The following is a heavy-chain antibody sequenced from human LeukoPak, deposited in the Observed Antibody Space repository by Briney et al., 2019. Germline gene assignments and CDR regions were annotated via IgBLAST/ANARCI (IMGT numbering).Heavy chain of an antibody. D-gene: IGHD3-9*01. Sequence: GGSERLSCAASGLTFSSYAMYWVRQAPGKGLEWVAEISYDGYNKYYADSVKGRLTISRDNSKSTLYLQMNSLRAEDTATYYCARSPYYDILAGFYCYFDYWGQGTLVPVCS. CDR3: ARSPYYDILAGFYCYFDY. V-gene: IGHV3-30-3*01. CDR2: ISYDGYNK. J-gene: IGHJ4*02. CDR1: GLTFSSYA.